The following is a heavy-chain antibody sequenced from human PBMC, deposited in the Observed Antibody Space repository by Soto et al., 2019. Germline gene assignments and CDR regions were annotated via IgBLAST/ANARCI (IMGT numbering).Heavy chain of an antibody. Sequence: PGGSLRLSCAASGFTFSSYSMNWVRQAPGKGLEWVSSISSSSSYIYYADSVKGRFTISRDNAKNSLYLQMNSLRAEDTAVYYRARDLYKCQLLLAPYYYYGMDVWGQGTTVTVSS. J-gene: IGHJ6*02. CDR2: ISSSSSYI. D-gene: IGHD2-2*01. V-gene: IGHV3-21*01. CDR3: ARDLYKCQLLLAPYYYYGMDV. CDR1: GFTFSSYS.